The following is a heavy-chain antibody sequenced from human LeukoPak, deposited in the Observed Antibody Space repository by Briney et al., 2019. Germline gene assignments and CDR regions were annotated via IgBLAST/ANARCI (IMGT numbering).Heavy chain of an antibody. CDR3: ATKRDSSGLDAFDI. Sequence: ASVKVSCKVSGYTLTELSMHWVRQAPGKGLEWMGGFDPEDGDTIYAQKFQGRVTMTEDTSTDTAYMELSSLRSEDTAVYYCATKRDSSGLDAFDIWGQGTMVTVSS. CDR1: GYTLTELS. J-gene: IGHJ3*02. D-gene: IGHD6-19*01. V-gene: IGHV1-24*01. CDR2: FDPEDGDT.